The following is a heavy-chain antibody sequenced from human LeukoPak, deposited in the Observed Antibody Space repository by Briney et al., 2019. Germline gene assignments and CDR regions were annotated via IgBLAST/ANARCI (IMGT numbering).Heavy chain of an antibody. CDR2: INPNSGVA. CDR1: GYTFTGYY. V-gene: IGHV1-2*02. CDR3: AAGGGGFRHFDY. D-gene: IGHD4-23*01. J-gene: IGHJ4*02. Sequence: ASVKVSCKASGYTFTGYYMHWVRHARGQGLEWMGWINPNSGVAKYAQKFQGRVTITRDMSTGTASMELTGLRSEDTAVYYCAAGGGGFRHFDYWGQGTPVSVSS.